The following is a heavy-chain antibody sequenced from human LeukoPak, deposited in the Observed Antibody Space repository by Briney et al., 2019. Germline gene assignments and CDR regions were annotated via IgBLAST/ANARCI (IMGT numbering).Heavy chain of an antibody. D-gene: IGHD3-22*01. V-gene: IGHV1-18*01. Sequence: ASVKVSCKASGYTFTSYGISWVRQAPGQGLEWMGWISAYNGNTNYAQKLQGRVTMTTDTSTSTAYMELRSLRSDDTAVYYCALSYYYDSSGYYYPFDYWGQGTLVTVSS. CDR3: ALSYYYDSSGYYYPFDY. CDR2: ISAYNGNT. CDR1: GYTFTSYG. J-gene: IGHJ4*02.